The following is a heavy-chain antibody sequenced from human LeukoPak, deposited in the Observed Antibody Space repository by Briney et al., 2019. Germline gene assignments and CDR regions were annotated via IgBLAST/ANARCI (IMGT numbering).Heavy chain of an antibody. CDR3: ARAGYSGYDYRRIAFDI. D-gene: IGHD5-12*01. CDR2: INWNGGST. Sequence: GGSLRLSCAASGFTFDDYGMSWVRQAPGKGLEWVSGINWNGGSTGYADSVKVRFTISRDNAKNSLYLQMNSLRAEDTALYYCARAGYSGYDYRRIAFDIWGQGTMVTVSS. J-gene: IGHJ3*02. CDR1: GFTFDDYG. V-gene: IGHV3-20*04.